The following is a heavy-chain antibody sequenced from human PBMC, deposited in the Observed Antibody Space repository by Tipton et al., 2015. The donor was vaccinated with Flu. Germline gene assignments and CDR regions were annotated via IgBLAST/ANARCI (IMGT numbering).Heavy chain of an antibody. V-gene: IGHV3-23*01. CDR3: ARATAMVIYYYYYYMDV. D-gene: IGHD5-18*01. CDR1: GFTFSSYA. J-gene: IGHJ6*03. Sequence: GSLRLSCAASGFTFSSYAMSWVRQAPRKGLEWVSAISGSGGSTYYADSVKGRFTISRDNSKNTLYLQMNSLRAEDTAVYYCARATAMVIYYYYYYMDVWGKGTTVTVSS. CDR2: ISGSGGST.